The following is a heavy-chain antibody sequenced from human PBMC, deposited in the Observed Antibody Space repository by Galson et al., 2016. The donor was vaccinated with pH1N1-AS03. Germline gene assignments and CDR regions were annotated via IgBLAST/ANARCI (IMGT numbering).Heavy chain of an antibody. CDR3: TREWKFTHHYYGMDV. Sequence: SLRLSCAASGFIFSDSAIYWVRQAPGKGLEFVSGISDTGGRTYYADSVKGRFTISRDNSENKVFLQMGSLSPEDVADYYCTREWKFTHHYYGMDVWGQGTTCTVSS. D-gene: IGHD1-1*01. CDR1: GFIFSDSA. CDR2: ISDTGGRT. V-gene: IGHV3-64*02. J-gene: IGHJ6*02.